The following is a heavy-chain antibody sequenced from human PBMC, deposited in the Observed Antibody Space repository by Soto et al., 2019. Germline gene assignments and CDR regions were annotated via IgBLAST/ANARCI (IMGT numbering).Heavy chain of an antibody. J-gene: IGHJ4*02. Sequence: QVQLVQSGAEVKKPGASVKVSCKASGYTFTSYAMHWVRQAPGQRLEWMGWINAGNGNTKYSQKFQGRVAMTRDTSASTAYMELSSLRSEDTAVYYCARDGSTTMVLPGYYWGQGTLVTVSS. CDR1: GYTFTSYA. CDR2: INAGNGNT. CDR3: ARDGSTTMVLPGYY. V-gene: IGHV1-3*01. D-gene: IGHD3-10*01.